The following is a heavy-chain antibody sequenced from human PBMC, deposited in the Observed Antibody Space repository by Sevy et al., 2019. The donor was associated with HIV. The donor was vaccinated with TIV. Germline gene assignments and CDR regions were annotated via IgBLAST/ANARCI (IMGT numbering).Heavy chain of an antibody. V-gene: IGHV4-34*01. CDR3: ATRRGNLSFDY. D-gene: IGHD4-4*01. CDR1: TGSFSGYY. CDR2: INHSGST. J-gene: IGHJ4*02. Sequence: SETLSLTCVVYTGSFSGYYRSWIRQPPGKGLEWIGEINHSGSTNYNPSLKSRVTISADTSKNQFSLKLSSVTAADTAVYYCATRRGNLSFDYWGQGTLVTVSS.